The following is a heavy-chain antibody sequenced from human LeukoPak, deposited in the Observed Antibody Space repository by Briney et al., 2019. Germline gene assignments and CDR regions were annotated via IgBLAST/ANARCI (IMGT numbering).Heavy chain of an antibody. V-gene: IGHV3-30*01. CDR3: ARAARGYSYGYPEYWFDP. Sequence: PGRSLRLSCAASGFTFSSYAMHWVRQAPGEGLEWVAVISYDGSNKYYADSVKGRFIISRDNSKNTLYLQMNSLRAEDTAVYYCARAARGYSYGYPEYWFDPWGQGTLVTVSS. D-gene: IGHD5-18*01. CDR2: ISYDGSNK. J-gene: IGHJ5*02. CDR1: GFTFSSYA.